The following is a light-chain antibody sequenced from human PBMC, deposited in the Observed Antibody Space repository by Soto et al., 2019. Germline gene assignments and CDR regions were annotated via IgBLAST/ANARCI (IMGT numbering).Light chain of an antibody. CDR3: QQRSDWPLT. Sequence: EIVLTQSPATLSLSPGERATLSCRASQSVSNSLAWYQQRPGQAPRLLIYDASNRATGIPARFSGSGSGTDFTLTISSLEPEDVAVYYCQQRSDWPLTFGGGTKVEIK. CDR2: DAS. V-gene: IGKV3-11*01. CDR1: QSVSNS. J-gene: IGKJ4*01.